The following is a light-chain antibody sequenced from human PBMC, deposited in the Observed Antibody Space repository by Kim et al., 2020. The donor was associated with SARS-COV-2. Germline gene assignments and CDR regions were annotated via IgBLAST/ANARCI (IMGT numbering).Light chain of an antibody. Sequence: SITIPCTGTSSAVGGYKYVSWYQQHPGKAPKLMIYDVSNRPSGVSNRFSGSKSGNTASLTISGLQAEDEADYYCSSYTRSSTNYVFGTGTKVTVL. J-gene: IGLJ1*01. CDR3: SSYTRSSTNYV. V-gene: IGLV2-14*03. CDR1: SSAVGGYKY. CDR2: DVS.